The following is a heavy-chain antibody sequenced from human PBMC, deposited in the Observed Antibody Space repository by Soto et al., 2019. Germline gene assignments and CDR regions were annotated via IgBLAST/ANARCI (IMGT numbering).Heavy chain of an antibody. CDR1: GFTFSSYG. CDR3: AKDPEWELLGWGFDY. V-gene: IGHV3-30*18. Sequence: ESGGGVVQPGRSLGLSCAASGFTFSSYGMHWVRQAPGKGLEWVAVISYDGSNKYYADSVKGRFTISRDNSKNTLYLQMNSLRAEDTAVYYCAKDPEWELLGWGFDYWGQGTLVTVSS. D-gene: IGHD1-26*01. J-gene: IGHJ4*02. CDR2: ISYDGSNK.